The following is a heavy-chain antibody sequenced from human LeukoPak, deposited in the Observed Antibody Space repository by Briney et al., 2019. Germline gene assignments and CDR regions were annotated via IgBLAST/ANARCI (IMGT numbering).Heavy chain of an antibody. V-gene: IGHV3-74*01. CDR3: ARGPREVGILRPSQGGPFDY. CDR1: GFTFSSYW. Sequence: GGSLRLSCAASGFTFSSYWMHWVRQAPGKGLVWDSRINSDGSSTSYADSVKGRFTISRDNAKNTLYLQMNSLRAEDTAVYYCARGPREVGILRPSQGGPFDYWGQGTLVTVSS. CDR2: INSDGSST. D-gene: IGHD1-26*01. J-gene: IGHJ4*02.